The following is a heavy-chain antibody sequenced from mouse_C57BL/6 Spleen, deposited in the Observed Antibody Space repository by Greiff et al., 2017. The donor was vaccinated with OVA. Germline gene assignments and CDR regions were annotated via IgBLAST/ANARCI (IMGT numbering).Heavy chain of an antibody. Sequence: VKLQQPGAELVRPGSSVKLSCKASGYTFTSYWMHWVKQRPIQGLEWIGNIDPSDSETHYNQKFKDKATLTVDKSSSTAYMQLSSLTSEDSAVYYCARSVYYDYDGSYFDYWGQGTTLTVSS. CDR2: IDPSDSET. CDR3: ARSVYYDYDGSYFDY. V-gene: IGHV1-52*01. D-gene: IGHD2-4*01. J-gene: IGHJ2*01. CDR1: GYTFTSYW.